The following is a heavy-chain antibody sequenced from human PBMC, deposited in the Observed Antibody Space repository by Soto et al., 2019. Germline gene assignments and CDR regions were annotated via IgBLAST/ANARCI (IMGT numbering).Heavy chain of an antibody. D-gene: IGHD1-26*01. J-gene: IGHJ4*02. CDR3: ARERGAGTYQGFDF. Sequence: QVQLQESGPGLVKPSGTLSLTCAVSGGSISSNNWWHWVRQPPGKGLEWIGEIYHSGGTNYSRSLKSRVTMSVDKSKNQFSLSLSSMTAADTAVYYCARERGAGTYQGFDFWGQGTLVTVSS. CDR1: GGSISSNNW. CDR2: IYHSGGT. V-gene: IGHV4-4*02.